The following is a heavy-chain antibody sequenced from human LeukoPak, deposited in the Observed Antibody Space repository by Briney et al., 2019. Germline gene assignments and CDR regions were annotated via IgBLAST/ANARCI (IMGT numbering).Heavy chain of an antibody. CDR1: GGSISSSSYS. Sequence: SETLSLTCTVSGGSISSSSYSWGWIRQPPGKGLEWIGSVYYSGSTNYNPSLKSRVTISVDKSKNQFSLKLSSVTAADTAVYYCARASHDYGEYSHFDYWGQGTLVTVSS. CDR3: ARASHDYGEYSHFDY. D-gene: IGHD4-17*01. J-gene: IGHJ4*02. CDR2: VYYSGST. V-gene: IGHV4-39*07.